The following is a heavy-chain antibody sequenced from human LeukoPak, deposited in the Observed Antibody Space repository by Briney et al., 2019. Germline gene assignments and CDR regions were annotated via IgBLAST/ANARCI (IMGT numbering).Heavy chain of an antibody. CDR2: IYLGDSDT. CDR1: GYSFTSYW. CDR3: ARHGYSSSPYYYYGMDV. Sequence: GESLKISCKGSGYSFTSYWIGWVRQMPGKGLEWMGIIYLGDSDTRYSPSFQGQVTISADKSISTAYLQWSSLKASDTAMYYCARHGYSSSPYYYYGMDVWGQGTTVTVSS. D-gene: IGHD6-13*01. J-gene: IGHJ6*02. V-gene: IGHV5-51*01.